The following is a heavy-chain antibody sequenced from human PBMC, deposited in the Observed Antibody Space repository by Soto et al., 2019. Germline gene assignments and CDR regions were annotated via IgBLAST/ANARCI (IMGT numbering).Heavy chain of an antibody. Sequence: ASVKVSCKASGYTFTSYAMHWVRQAPGQRLEWMGWINAGNGNTKYSQKFQERVTITRDMSTSTAYMELSSLRSEDTAVYYCAADSPEPIAARPLYYYYYGMDVWGQGTTVTVS. CDR2: INAGNGNT. CDR3: AADSPEPIAARPLYYYYYGMDV. CDR1: GYTFTSYA. V-gene: IGHV1-3*01. D-gene: IGHD6-6*01. J-gene: IGHJ6*02.